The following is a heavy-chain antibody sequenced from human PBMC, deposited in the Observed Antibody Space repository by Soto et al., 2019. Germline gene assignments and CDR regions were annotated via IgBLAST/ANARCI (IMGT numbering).Heavy chain of an antibody. Sequence: GGSLRLSCAASGFTFSSYAMHWFRQAPGKGLEWVAVISYDGSNKYYADSVKGRFTISRDNSKNTLYLQMNSLRAEDTAVYYCARSYYDFWSGYPDYWGQGTLVTVSS. CDR3: ARSYYDFWSGYPDY. CDR1: GFTFSSYA. V-gene: IGHV3-30-3*01. J-gene: IGHJ4*02. CDR2: ISYDGSNK. D-gene: IGHD3-3*01.